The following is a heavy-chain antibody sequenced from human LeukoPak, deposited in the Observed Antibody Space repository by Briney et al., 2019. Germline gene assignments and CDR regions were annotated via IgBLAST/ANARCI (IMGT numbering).Heavy chain of an antibody. CDR1: GGSISTSNYY. Sequence: SETLSLTCTVSGGSISTSNYYWGWIRQPPGKGLEWIGNIFYSGSTYYSPSLKSRVTISLDTSRNQFSLQLNSVTPEDTAVYYCARGQYSAHDYWGQGTLVTVSS. CDR2: IFYSGST. J-gene: IGHJ4*02. CDR3: ARGQYSAHDY. V-gene: IGHV4-39*07. D-gene: IGHD4-11*01.